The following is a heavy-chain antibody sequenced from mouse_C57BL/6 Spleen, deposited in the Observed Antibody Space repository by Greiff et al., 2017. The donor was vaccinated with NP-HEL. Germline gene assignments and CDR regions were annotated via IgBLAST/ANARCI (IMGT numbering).Heavy chain of an antibody. V-gene: IGHV1-19*01. Sequence: VQLQQSGPVLVKPGASVKMSCKASGYTFTDYYMNWVKQSHGKSLEWIGVINPYNGGTSYNQKFKGKATLTVDKSSSTAYMELNSLTSEDSAVYDCAYCYGSSFDYWGQGTTLTVSS. CDR2: INPYNGGT. J-gene: IGHJ2*01. CDR3: AYCYGSSFDY. D-gene: IGHD1-1*01. CDR1: GYTFTDYY.